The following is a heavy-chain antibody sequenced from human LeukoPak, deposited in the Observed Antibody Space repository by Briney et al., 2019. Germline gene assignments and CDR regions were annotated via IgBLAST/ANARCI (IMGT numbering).Heavy chain of an antibody. J-gene: IGHJ4*02. D-gene: IGHD1-26*01. V-gene: IGHV1-69*04. Sequence: SVKVTCKASGGTFSSYAISWVRQAPGQGLEWMGRIIPILGIANYAQKFQGRVTITSDKSTSTAYMELSSLRSEDTAVYYCARDSGSYLSPYYFDYWGQGTLVTVSS. CDR3: ARDSGSYLSPYYFDY. CDR1: GGTFSSYA. CDR2: IIPILGIA.